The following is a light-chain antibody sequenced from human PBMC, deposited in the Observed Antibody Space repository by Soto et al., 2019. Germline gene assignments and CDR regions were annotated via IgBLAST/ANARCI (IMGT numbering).Light chain of an antibody. CDR2: DNN. J-gene: IGLJ1*01. Sequence: QSVLTQPPSVSAAPGQRVTISCSGSISNIGNNYVSWYQHLPGKAPELLIYDNNQRPSGIPDRFSGSKSGTSATLDITGLQTGDEADYYCGTWDSSLSVYVFGTGTKLTVL. CDR1: ISNIGNNY. CDR3: GTWDSSLSVYV. V-gene: IGLV1-51*01.